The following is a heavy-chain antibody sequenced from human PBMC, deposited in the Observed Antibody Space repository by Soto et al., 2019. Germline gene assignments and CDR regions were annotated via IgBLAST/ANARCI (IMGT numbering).Heavy chain of an antibody. D-gene: IGHD6-19*01. CDR1: GFTFSSYG. CDR3: ARVGGIAVAGWEYYFDY. CDR2: IWYDGSNK. J-gene: IGHJ4*02. V-gene: IGHV3-33*01. Sequence: QVQLVESGGGVVQPGRSLRLSCAASGFTFSSYGMHWVRQAPGKGLEWVAVIWYDGSNKYYADSVKGRFTISRDNSKNTLYLQMNSLRAEDTAVYYCARVGGIAVAGWEYYFDYWGQGTLVTVSS.